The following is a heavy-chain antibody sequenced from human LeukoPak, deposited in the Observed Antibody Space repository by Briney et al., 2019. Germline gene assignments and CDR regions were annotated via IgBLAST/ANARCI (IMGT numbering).Heavy chain of an antibody. J-gene: IGHJ6*03. Sequence: PGGSLRLSCAASGFTFSTYIMNWVRQTPGKGLEWVSSIGTSTSYIYYADSVKGRFTISRDNAKNSLYLQMNSLRAEDTAVYYCARVRLYFNYYYYYYMDVWGKGTTVTVSS. CDR1: GFTFSTYI. V-gene: IGHV3-21*01. CDR3: ARVRLYFNYYYYYYMDV. D-gene: IGHD3-16*02. CDR2: IGTSTSYI.